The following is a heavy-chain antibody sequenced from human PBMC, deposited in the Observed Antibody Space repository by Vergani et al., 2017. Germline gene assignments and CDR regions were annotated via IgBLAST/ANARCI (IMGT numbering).Heavy chain of an antibody. V-gene: IGHV4-59*01. CDR3: AREEFDYGSKGYFDL. J-gene: IGHJ2*01. CDR2: IYYSGST. Sequence: QVQLQESGPGLVKPSETLSLTCTVSGGSISSYYWSWIRQPPGKGLEWIGYIYYSGSTNYNPSLKSRVTISVDTSKNQFSLKLSSVTAADTAVYYCAREEFDYGSKGYFDLWGRGTLITVSS. CDR1: GGSISSYY. D-gene: IGHD4-23*01.